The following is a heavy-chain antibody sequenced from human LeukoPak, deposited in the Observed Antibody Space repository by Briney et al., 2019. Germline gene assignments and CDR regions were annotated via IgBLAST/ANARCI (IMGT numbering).Heavy chain of an antibody. CDR2: RYFTGST. V-gene: IGHV4-59*01. CDR1: GGSISSFY. Sequence: SETLSLTCTVSGGSISSFYWSWIRQPPGKGLEWIGCRYFTGSTNYNPSLKSRVTISVDTSKNQFYLKLSSVTAADTAVYYCATTYYYLSSDSFDIWGQGTMVTVSS. J-gene: IGHJ3*02. D-gene: IGHD3-22*01. CDR3: ATTYYYLSSDSFDI.